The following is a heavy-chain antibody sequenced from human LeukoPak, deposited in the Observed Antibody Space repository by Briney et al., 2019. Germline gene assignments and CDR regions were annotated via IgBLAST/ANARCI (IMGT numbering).Heavy chain of an antibody. CDR1: GFTFSSYW. D-gene: IGHD3-22*01. V-gene: IGHV3-74*01. Sequence: GGSLRLSCAASGFTFSSYWMNWVRQAPGKGLVWVSRIASDGSSTTYADSVKGRFSISRDNTKNTLYLQMNSLRGEDTAVYYCARGRSTDSYDSRLHWAQGTLVTVSS. CDR3: ARGRSTDSYDSRLH. J-gene: IGHJ4*02. CDR2: IASDGSST.